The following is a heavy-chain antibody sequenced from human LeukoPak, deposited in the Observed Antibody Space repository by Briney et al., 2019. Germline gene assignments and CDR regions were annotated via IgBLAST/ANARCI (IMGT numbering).Heavy chain of an antibody. Sequence: GGSLRLSCAASGFTFSTYAMSWVRQAPGNGLEWVSAISGSGGGTYYADSVKGRFTISRDNSTNTLSLQMNSLRAEDTAVFYCARSIYASGSYYAFDIWGQGTMVTVSS. J-gene: IGHJ3*02. CDR2: ISGSGGGT. CDR3: ARSIYASGSYYAFDI. CDR1: GFTFSTYA. D-gene: IGHD3-10*01. V-gene: IGHV3-23*01.